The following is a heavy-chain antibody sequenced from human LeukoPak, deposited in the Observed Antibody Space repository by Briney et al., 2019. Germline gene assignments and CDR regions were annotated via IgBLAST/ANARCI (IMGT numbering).Heavy chain of an antibody. Sequence: GGSPRLSCVASGFTFSSYAMSWVRQAPGKGLEWVGRIKSKTEGGTTDYAAPVKGRFTISRDDSKNTLYLQMNSLKTEDTAVYYCTTDQYDILTGYYMGYFDYWGQGTLVTASS. CDR2: IKSKTEGGTT. J-gene: IGHJ4*02. V-gene: IGHV3-15*01. CDR1: GFTFSSYA. CDR3: TTDQYDILTGYYMGYFDY. D-gene: IGHD3-9*01.